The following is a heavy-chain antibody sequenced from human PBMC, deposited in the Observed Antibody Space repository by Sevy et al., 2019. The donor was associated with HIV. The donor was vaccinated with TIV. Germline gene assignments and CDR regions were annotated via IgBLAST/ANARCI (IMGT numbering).Heavy chain of an antibody. D-gene: IGHD2-15*01. Sequence: ASVKVSCKASGYTFTSYGISWVRQAPGQGLEWMGWISAYNGNTNYAQKLQGRVTMTTDTSTGTAYMELRSLRSDDTAVYYCARAGGVVVVAATLHPFDYWGQGTLVTVSS. J-gene: IGHJ4*02. CDR2: ISAYNGNT. CDR1: GYTFTSYG. V-gene: IGHV1-18*01. CDR3: ARAGGVVVVAATLHPFDY.